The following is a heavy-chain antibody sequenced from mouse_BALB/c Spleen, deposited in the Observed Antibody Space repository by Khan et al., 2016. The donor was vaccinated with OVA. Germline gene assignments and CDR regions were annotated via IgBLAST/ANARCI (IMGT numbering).Heavy chain of an antibody. V-gene: IGHV3-2*02. CDR2: ISYSGST. CDR3: ARGNYYVYALDY. D-gene: IGHD1-1*01. CDR1: GYSITSNYA. J-gene: IGHJ4*01. Sequence: EVQLQESGPGLVKPSQSLSLTCTVTGYSITSNYAWNWIRQFPGNKLEWMGYISYSGSTSYNPSLKSRISITRDTSKTQFFLQLSSVTTEDTATYYCARGNYYVYALDYWGQGTSVTVSS.